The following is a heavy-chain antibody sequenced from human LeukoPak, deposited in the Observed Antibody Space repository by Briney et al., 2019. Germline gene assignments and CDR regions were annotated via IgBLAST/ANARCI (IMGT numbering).Heavy chain of an antibody. J-gene: IGHJ5*02. V-gene: IGHV3-23*01. CDR3: AKGGRECSSTTCYTLYNWFDP. Sequence: GGSLRLSCAASGFTLSRYAMNWVRLVPGKGLEWVSSINNYGGSRNYADSVKGRFTISRDNSKNTLYLQMNSLRAEDTAIYYCAKGGRECSSTTCYTLYNWFDPWGQGTLVTVSS. CDR1: GFTLSRYA. D-gene: IGHD2-2*02. CDR2: INNYGGSR.